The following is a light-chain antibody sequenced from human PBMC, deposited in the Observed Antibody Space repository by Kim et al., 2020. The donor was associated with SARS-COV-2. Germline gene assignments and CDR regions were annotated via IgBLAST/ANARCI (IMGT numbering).Light chain of an antibody. CDR3: QQYYSRPYT. CDR1: QGINNF. J-gene: IGKJ2*01. Sequence: SAFVGDRVTFTCRASQGINNFLGWFQLKPGQAPKSLIYAAFNLQSGVPSRFSGTGSGTLYTLTISSLQPEDFGTYYCQQYYSRPYTFGQGTKLEI. V-gene: IGKV1-16*01. CDR2: AAF.